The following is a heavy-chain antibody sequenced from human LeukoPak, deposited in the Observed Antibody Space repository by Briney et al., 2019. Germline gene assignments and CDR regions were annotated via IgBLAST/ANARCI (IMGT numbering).Heavy chain of an antibody. CDR1: GFTFSSYA. V-gene: IGHV3-64*01. J-gene: IGHJ5*02. Sequence: GGSLRLSCAASGFTFSSYAMHWVRQAPGKGLEYVSAISSNGGSTYYANSVKGRFTISRDNSKNTLYLQMGGLRAEDMAVYYCARSLVVGATYPYHWGQGTLVTVSS. D-gene: IGHD1-26*01. CDR2: ISSNGGST. CDR3: ARSLVVGATYPYH.